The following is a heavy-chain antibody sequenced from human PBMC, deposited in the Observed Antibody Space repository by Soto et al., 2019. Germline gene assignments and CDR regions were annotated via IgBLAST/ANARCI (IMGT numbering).Heavy chain of an antibody. CDR2: ISRSGGNT. V-gene: IGHV3-23*01. D-gene: IGHD5-18*01. CDR3: ATHTAMVGSYWYFDL. J-gene: IGHJ2*01. CDR1: GFTFSNYA. Sequence: EVQLLESGGDLVQPGGSLRLSCAASGFTFSNYAMSWVRQAPRKGLAWASAISRSGGNTYYADSVKGRFTISRDKSKNTLYLQMNSLRAEDTAVYYCATHTAMVGSYWYFDLWGRGTLVTVSS.